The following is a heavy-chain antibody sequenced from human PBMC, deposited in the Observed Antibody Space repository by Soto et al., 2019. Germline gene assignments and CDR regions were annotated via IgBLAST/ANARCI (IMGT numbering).Heavy chain of an antibody. J-gene: IGHJ5*02. CDR3: ARALAYYYDSSGYSGWFDP. Sequence: SETLSLTCAVSGGSISSGGYSWSWIRQPPGKGLEWIGYIYYSGSTYYNPSLKSRTTISIDTSKNQFSLKRSSVTAADTAVYYCARALAYYYDSSGYSGWFDPWGQGTLVTVSS. CDR1: GGSISSGGYS. D-gene: IGHD3-22*01. CDR2: IYYSGST. V-gene: IGHV4-30-2*05.